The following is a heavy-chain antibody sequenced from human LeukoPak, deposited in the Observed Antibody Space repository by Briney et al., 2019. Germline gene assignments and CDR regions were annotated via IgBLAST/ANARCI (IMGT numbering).Heavy chain of an antibody. D-gene: IGHD4-17*01. CDR1: GFTFSDYW. CDR2: IKQDGSEG. V-gene: IGHV3-7*03. J-gene: IGHJ6*03. CDR3: AKSPIALDYGSHYYYYYMDV. Sequence: GGSLRLSCAASGFTFSDYWMTWVRQAPGKGLEWVANIKQDGSEGYYVDSVKGRFTVSRDNAKSSLYLQLNSLRAEDTAVYYCAKSPIALDYGSHYYYYYMDVWGKGTTVTVSS.